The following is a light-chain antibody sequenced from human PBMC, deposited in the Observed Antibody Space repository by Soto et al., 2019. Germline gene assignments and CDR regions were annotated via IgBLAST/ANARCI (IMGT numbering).Light chain of an antibody. CDR3: QTRGTGIVV. Sequence: QSVLTQSPSASASLGASVKLTCTLSSGHSSYAIAWHQQQPEKGPRYLMKLNSDGSHSKGDGIPDRFSGSSSGAERSLTTSRLQYEDEADYYCQTRGTGIVVFGGGPKLTVL. V-gene: IGLV4-69*01. J-gene: IGLJ2*01. CDR1: SGHSSYA. CDR2: LNSDGSH.